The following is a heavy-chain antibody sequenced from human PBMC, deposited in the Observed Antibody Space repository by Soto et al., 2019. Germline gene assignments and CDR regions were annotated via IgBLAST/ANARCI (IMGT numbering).Heavy chain of an antibody. D-gene: IGHD2-21*01. V-gene: IGHV4-31*03. CDR2: IYYRGNT. CDR3: ARTCDLEFRDWFGT. Sequence: SETLSLTCIVSGGSINSGGYHWTWIRQHPEKDLESIVYIYYRGNTYYNPSLRSRLTISVDTSKNQFPLKLTSVTAAATAFYYCARTCDLEFRDWFGTWGPGTLVTVSS. J-gene: IGHJ5*02. CDR1: GGSINSGGYH.